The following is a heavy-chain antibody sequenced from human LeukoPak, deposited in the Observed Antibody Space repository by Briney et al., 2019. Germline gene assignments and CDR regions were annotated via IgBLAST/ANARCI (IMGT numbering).Heavy chain of an antibody. D-gene: IGHD2-2*01. V-gene: IGHV3-23*01. J-gene: IGHJ6*02. CDR1: GFTFSSYA. CDR2: ISGSGGST. Sequence: GGSLRLSCAASGFTFSSYAMSWVRQAPGKGLEWVSAISGSGGSTYYADSVKGRFTISRDNSKNTLYLQMNSLRAEDTAVYYCARGNIPGSYYYYGMDVWGQGTTVTVSS. CDR3: ARGNIPGSYYYYGMDV.